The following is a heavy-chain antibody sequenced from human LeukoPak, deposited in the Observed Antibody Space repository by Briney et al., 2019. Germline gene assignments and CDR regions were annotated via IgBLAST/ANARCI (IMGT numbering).Heavy chain of an antibody. V-gene: IGHV4-4*02. CDR3: ARDSTLRIVGAMGGFDP. CDR2: IYHSGIT. CDR1: GGSISSSNW. J-gene: IGHJ5*02. Sequence: PSETLSLTCAVSGGSISSSNWWSWVRQPPGKGLEWIGEIYHSGITNFNPSLKSRVTISVDKSKNQFSLKLDSVTAADTAVYYCARDSTLRIVGAMGGFDPWGQGTLVTVSS. D-gene: IGHD1-26*01.